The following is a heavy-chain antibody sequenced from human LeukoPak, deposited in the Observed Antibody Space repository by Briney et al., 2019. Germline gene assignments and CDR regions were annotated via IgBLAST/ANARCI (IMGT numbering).Heavy chain of an antibody. CDR1: GGSISSSSYY. CDR3: AGAVLATKSEHWFDS. CDR2: IYYSGST. J-gene: IGHJ5*01. D-gene: IGHD2-8*01. Sequence: PSETLSLTCTVSGGSISSSSYYWGWIRQPPGKGLEWIGSIYYSGSTYYNPSLKSRVTISVDTSKNQFSLNLSSVTAADTAMYYCAGAVLATKSEHWFDSWGQGTLVTVSS. V-gene: IGHV4-39*07.